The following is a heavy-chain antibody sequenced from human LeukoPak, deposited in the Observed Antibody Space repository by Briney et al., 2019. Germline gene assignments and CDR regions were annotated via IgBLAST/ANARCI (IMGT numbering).Heavy chain of an antibody. Sequence: GGSLRLSCAASGFTFSSYGMHWVRQAPGKGLEGVAVISYDGSNKYYADPVKGRFTIYRDNSKNTLYLQMNSLRAEDTAVYYCAKETEITMVRGVIWGGYFDYWGQGTLVTVSS. V-gene: IGHV3-30*18. D-gene: IGHD3-10*01. J-gene: IGHJ4*02. CDR3: AKETEITMVRGVIWGGYFDY. CDR1: GFTFSSYG. CDR2: ISYDGSNK.